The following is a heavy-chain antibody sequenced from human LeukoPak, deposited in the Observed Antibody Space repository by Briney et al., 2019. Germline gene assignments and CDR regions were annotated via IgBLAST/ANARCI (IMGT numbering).Heavy chain of an antibody. Sequence: SETLSLTCTVSGGSISSYYWSWIRQPPGKGLGWIGYIYYSGSTNYNPSLKSRVTISVDTSKNQFSLKLSSVAAADTAVYYCARHQSTSSAPDYWGQGTLVTVSS. J-gene: IGHJ4*02. V-gene: IGHV4-59*08. CDR2: IYYSGST. CDR1: GGSISSYY. CDR3: ARHQSTSSAPDY.